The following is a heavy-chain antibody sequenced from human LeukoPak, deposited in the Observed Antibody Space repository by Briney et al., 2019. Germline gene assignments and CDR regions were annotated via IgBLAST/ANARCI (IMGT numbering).Heavy chain of an antibody. CDR1: GGSISSSSYY. V-gene: IGHV4-39*07. Sequence: SETLSLTCTVSGGSISSSSYYWGWIRQPPGKGLEWIGSIHYSGSTNYNPSLKSRVTISVDTSKNQFSLKLSSVTAADTAVYYCARVASGSWHYYYYYMDVWGKGTTVTVSS. CDR3: ARVASGSWHYYYYYMDV. D-gene: IGHD6-13*01. J-gene: IGHJ6*03. CDR2: IHYSGST.